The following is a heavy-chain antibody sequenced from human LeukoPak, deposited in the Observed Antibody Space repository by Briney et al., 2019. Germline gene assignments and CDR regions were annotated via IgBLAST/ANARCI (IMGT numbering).Heavy chain of an antibody. Sequence: GGSLRLSCAASGFTFSDYPMHWVRQAPGMGLQCISAISGDGVSTYYANFVRARFTISRDNSESILYLQMGGLTAEDMAVYYCAREGTPGSLDYWGRGTLVTVSS. V-gene: IGHV3-64*01. CDR2: ISGDGVST. J-gene: IGHJ4*02. CDR1: GFTFSDYP. D-gene: IGHD1/OR15-1a*01. CDR3: AREGTPGSLDY.